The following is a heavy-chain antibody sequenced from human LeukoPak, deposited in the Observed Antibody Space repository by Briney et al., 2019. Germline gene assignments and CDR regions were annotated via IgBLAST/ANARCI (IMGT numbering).Heavy chain of an antibody. CDR3: ARGGGTSWLDY. V-gene: IGHV4-4*07. CDR2: IYTGGSA. D-gene: IGHD6-13*01. Sequence: SETLTLICTVSGGSISKYYWSWIRQPAGKGLEWIGRIYTGGSANYNPSLKSRVTMSVDTSKNQFSLKVSSVTAADTAVYYCARGGGTSWLDYWGQGTLVIVSS. CDR1: GGSISKYY. J-gene: IGHJ4*02.